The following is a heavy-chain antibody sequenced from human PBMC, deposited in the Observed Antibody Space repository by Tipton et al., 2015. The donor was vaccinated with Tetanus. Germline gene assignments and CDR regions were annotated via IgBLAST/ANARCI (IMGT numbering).Heavy chain of an antibody. J-gene: IGHJ6*01. Sequence: TLSLTCTVSGDSITRDGYSWHWIRQPPGKGLEWIGYISDGGQSYYSPSLERRATISRDMSKNQFSLRLTSATAADTAVYYCARDRITGPTGRYYAMDVWGQGTTVTVSS. D-gene: IGHD1-7*01. CDR2: ISDGGQS. CDR1: GDSITRDGYS. CDR3: ARDRITGPTGRYYAMDV. V-gene: IGHV4-30-2*01.